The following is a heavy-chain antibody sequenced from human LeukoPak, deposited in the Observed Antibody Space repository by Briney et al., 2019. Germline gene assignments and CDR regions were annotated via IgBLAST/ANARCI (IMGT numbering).Heavy chain of an antibody. V-gene: IGHV5-51*01. CDR1: GYSFTDYW. CDR3: ARHGLEGCRGGMCYRSFHYYGMDV. J-gene: IGHJ6*02. D-gene: IGHD2-15*01. Sequence: GESLKISCKGSGYSFTDYWIGWVRQMPGKGLEWMGIIFPGDFELKYSPSFQGQVIISVDKSIDTAYLQWSSLQALDTAMYYCARHGLEGCRGGMCYRSFHYYGMDVWGQGTTVTVSS. CDR2: IFPGDFEL.